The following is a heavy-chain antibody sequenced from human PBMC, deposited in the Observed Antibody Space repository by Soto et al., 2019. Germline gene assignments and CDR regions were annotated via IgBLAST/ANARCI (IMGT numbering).Heavy chain of an antibody. CDR3: ARDQAECGYYYYGMDV. CDR1: GYTFTRYT. J-gene: IGHJ6*02. Sequence: GASVKVSCKASGYTFTRYTMNWVRQAPGQRLEWMGWISAYNGNTNYAQKLQGRVTMTTDTSTSTAYMELRSLRSDDTAVYYCARDQAECGYYYYGMDVWGQGTTVTVSS. D-gene: IGHD3-3*01. CDR2: ISAYNGNT. V-gene: IGHV1-18*01.